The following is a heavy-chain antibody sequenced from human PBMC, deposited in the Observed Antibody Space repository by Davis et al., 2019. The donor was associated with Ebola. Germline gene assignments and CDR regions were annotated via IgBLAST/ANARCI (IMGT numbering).Heavy chain of an antibody. CDR1: GDSVSRNRAA. V-gene: IGHV6-1*01. CDR2: TFYRSKWYH. D-gene: IGHD5-18*01. J-gene: IGHJ4*02. Sequence: SQTPSLTCAISGDSVSRNRAAWNCIRQSPSRGLEWQGRTFYRSKWYHDYAVSVKSRITINPDTSKNQFSLQLNSVTPEDTAVYYCARGGRYIYGVDYWGQGTLVTVSS. CDR3: ARGGRYIYGVDY.